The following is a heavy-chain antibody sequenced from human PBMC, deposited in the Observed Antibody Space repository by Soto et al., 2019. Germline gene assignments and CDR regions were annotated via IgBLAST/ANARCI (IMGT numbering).Heavy chain of an antibody. J-gene: IGHJ4*01. CDR1: CGPISSSNG. V-gene: IGHV4-4*02. Sequence: HSEPLPLTSPVSCGPISSSNGCSVCRQPPGKGLEWIGEIYHSGSTNYNPSLKSRVTISVDKSKNQFSLKLSSVTAADTAVYYCARDQLTPGQFDYWGHGTLVTVSS. CDR2: IYHSGST. D-gene: IGHD7-27*01. CDR3: ARDQLTPGQFDY.